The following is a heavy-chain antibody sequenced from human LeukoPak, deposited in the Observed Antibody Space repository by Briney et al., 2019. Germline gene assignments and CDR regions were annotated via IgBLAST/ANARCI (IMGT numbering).Heavy chain of an antibody. J-gene: IGHJ4*02. CDR2: IYTSGST. V-gene: IGHV4-61*02. CDR3: ARGGGLGRRDDNNDY. CDR1: GGSISGGSYY. D-gene: IGHD5-24*01. Sequence: PSETLSLTCTVSGGSISGGSYYWSWIRQPAGKGLEWIGRIYTSGSTNYNPSLKSRVTISVDTSKNQFSLRLSSVTAADTAVYYCARGGGLGRRDDNNDYWGQGTLVTVSS.